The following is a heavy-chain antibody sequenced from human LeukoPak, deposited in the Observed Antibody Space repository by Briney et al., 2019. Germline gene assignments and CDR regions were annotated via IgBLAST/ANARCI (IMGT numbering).Heavy chain of an antibody. V-gene: IGHV3-48*03. D-gene: IGHD3-10*01. CDR2: ISSSGSTM. CDR3: AKGRFGELLIGYYFDY. Sequence: GGSLRLSCAASAFTFSSYEMNWVRQAPGKGLEWVSYISSSGSTMYYADSVKGRFTISRDNSKNTLYLQMNSLRAEDTAVYYCAKGRFGELLIGYYFDYWGQGTLVTVSS. J-gene: IGHJ4*02. CDR1: AFTFSSYE.